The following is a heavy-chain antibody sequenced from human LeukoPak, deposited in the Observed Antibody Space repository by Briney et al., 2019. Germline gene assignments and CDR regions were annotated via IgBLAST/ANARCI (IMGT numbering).Heavy chain of an antibody. Sequence: ASVKVSCKASGYTFTSYYMHWVRQAPGQGLEWMGIINPSGGSTSYAQKFQGRVTMTRDTSTSTVYMELSSLRSEDTAVYYCAETSGYDYVHDAFDIWGQGTMVTVSS. CDR1: GYTFTSYY. D-gene: IGHD5-12*01. CDR2: INPSGGST. V-gene: IGHV1-46*03. J-gene: IGHJ3*02. CDR3: AETSGYDYVHDAFDI.